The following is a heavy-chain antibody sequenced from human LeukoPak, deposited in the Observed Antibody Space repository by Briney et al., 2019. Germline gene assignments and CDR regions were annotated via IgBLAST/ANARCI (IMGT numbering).Heavy chain of an antibody. D-gene: IGHD2-2*01. Sequence: ASVTLSFTASGGTFTIYAISWVRQAPGQGLEWMGGIITTFGTANYAQKFQGRVTITADESTSTAYMELSSLRSEDTAVYYCARTFSLVGCWSSTSCPTSLDYRGQGTLVTVSS. CDR1: GGTFTIYA. J-gene: IGHJ4*02. CDR2: IITTFGTA. CDR3: ARTFSLVGCWSSTSCPTSLDY. V-gene: IGHV1-69*13.